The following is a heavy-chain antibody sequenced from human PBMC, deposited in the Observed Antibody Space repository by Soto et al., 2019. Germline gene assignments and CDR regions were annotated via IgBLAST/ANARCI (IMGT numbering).Heavy chain of an antibody. CDR1: GFTVSSNY. D-gene: IGHD2-2*01. CDR2: IYSGGST. Sequence: EVQLVESGGGSVQPGGSLRLSCAASGFTVSSNYMSWVRQAPGKGLEWVSVIYSGGSTYYADCVKGRFTISRDNSKNTLYLQMNSLRAEDTAVYYCAADCSSTSCYVADDAFDIWGQGTMVTVSS. V-gene: IGHV3-66*01. CDR3: AADCSSTSCYVADDAFDI. J-gene: IGHJ3*02.